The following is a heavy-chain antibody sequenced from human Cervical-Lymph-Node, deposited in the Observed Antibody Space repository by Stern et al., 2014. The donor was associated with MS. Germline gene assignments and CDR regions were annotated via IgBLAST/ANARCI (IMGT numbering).Heavy chain of an antibody. D-gene: IGHD3-22*01. Sequence: VHLVESGAEVRKPGSSVKVSCKASGDTFSSHAISWVRQAPGQGLEWMGGIIPIFGTPNYAQKLQGRVTITANKSTSTAYMELSSLRSEDTAVYYCARAFYDSSGLFIDHWGQGTLVTVSS. J-gene: IGHJ4*02. CDR3: ARAFYDSSGLFIDH. CDR2: IIPIFGTP. CDR1: GDTFSSHA. V-gene: IGHV1-69*06.